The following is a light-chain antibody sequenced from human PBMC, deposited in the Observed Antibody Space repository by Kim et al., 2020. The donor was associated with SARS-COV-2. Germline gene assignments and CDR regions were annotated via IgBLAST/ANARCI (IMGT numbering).Light chain of an antibody. J-gene: IGLJ2*01. V-gene: IGLV2-8*01. CDR1: SSDVGDYNF. CDR2: EVS. CDR3: SSYAGSNTVI. Sequence: QSALTQPPSASGSPGQSVTISCSGTSSDVGDYNFVSWYQQHPGKVPKLMIYEVSKRPSGVPDRFSGSKSGNTASLTVSGLQAEDEADYYCSSYAGSNTVIFGGGTQLTVL.